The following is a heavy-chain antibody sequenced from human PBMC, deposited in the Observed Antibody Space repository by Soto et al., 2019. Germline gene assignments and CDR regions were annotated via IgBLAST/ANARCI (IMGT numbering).Heavy chain of an antibody. D-gene: IGHD3-3*01. Sequence: AGSLRLSCAASGFTFSSYAMSWVRQAPGKGLEWVSAISGSGGSTYYADSVKGRFTISRDNSKNTLYLQMNSLRAEDTAVYYCAKDLTSYYDFWSGYYNYYGMDVWGQGTTVTVSS. CDR1: GFTFSSYA. V-gene: IGHV3-23*01. CDR3: AKDLTSYYDFWSGYYNYYGMDV. J-gene: IGHJ6*02. CDR2: ISGSGGST.